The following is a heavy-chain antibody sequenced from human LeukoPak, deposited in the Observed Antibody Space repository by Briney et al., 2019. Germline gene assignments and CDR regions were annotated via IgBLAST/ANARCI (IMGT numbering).Heavy chain of an antibody. CDR3: ARRFGKELVHRYGMDV. V-gene: IGHV3-53*01. CDR2: IYSGGST. D-gene: IGHD6-6*01. Sequence: GGSLRLSCAASGFTVSSNYMSWVRQAPGKGLEWVSVIYSGGSTYYADSVKGRFTISRDNSKNTLYLQMNSLRAEDTAVYYCARRFGKELVHRYGMDVWGQGTTVTVSS. CDR1: GFTVSSNY. J-gene: IGHJ6*02.